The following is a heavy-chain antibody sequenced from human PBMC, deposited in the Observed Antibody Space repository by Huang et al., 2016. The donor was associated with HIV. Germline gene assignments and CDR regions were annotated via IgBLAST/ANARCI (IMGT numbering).Heavy chain of an antibody. V-gene: IGHV3-30-3*01. Sequence: QVQLLESGGGVVQPGRSLRLSCAASGFTFSDYSFHWVRQAPGRGLEWRAIISYDGTRMSYADSIKGQFTISRDDSKNTVYLQMFSLRPEDTAMYYCARDLPMGLGLDYWGQGTLVTVSS. J-gene: IGHJ4*02. CDR1: GFTFSDYS. CDR2: ISYDGTRM. D-gene: IGHD1-26*01. CDR3: ARDLPMGLGLDY.